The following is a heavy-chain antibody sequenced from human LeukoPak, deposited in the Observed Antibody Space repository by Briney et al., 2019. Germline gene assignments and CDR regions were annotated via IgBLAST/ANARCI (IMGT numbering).Heavy chain of an antibody. CDR1: GYPINNAYY. CDR2: LYHPDST. CDR3: ATQYDSYFDYYIDL. D-gene: IGHD4-11*01. V-gene: IGHV4-38-2*01. J-gene: IGHJ6*03. Sequence: SETLSLTCGVSGYPINNAYYWVWIRQPPGKGLEWIGSLYHPDSTYYNPSLKSRVTMSVDTSRNQFSLRLSFVTAADTAVYYCATQYDSYFDYYIDLCGTGTTVTVSS.